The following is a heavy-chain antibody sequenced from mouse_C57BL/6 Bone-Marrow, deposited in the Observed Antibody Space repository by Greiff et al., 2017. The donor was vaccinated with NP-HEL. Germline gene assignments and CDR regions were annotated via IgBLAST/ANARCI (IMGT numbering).Heavy chain of an antibody. Sequence: VQLQQPGTELVKPGASVKLSCKASGYTFTSYWMHWVKQRPGQGLEWIGNINPSNGGTNYNEKFKSKATLTVDKSSSTAYMQLSSLTSEDSAVYYCARGITTVVATSYFDYWGQGTTLTVSS. D-gene: IGHD1-1*01. CDR3: ARGITTVVATSYFDY. V-gene: IGHV1-53*01. CDR2: INPSNGGT. CDR1: GYTFTSYW. J-gene: IGHJ2*01.